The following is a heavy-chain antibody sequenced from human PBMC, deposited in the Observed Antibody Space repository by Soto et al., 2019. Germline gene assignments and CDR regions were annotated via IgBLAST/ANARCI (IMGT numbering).Heavy chain of an antibody. Sequence: GGSLRLSCAASGFTFSSYSMNWVRQAPGKGLEWVSSISSSSSYIYYADSVKGRFTISRDSAKNSLYLQMNSLRAEDTAVYYCARYCSSTSCPANSYYYYGMDVWGQGTTVTVSS. V-gene: IGHV3-21*01. CDR3: ARYCSSTSCPANSYYYYGMDV. CDR1: GFTFSSYS. D-gene: IGHD2-2*01. CDR2: ISSSSSYI. J-gene: IGHJ6*02.